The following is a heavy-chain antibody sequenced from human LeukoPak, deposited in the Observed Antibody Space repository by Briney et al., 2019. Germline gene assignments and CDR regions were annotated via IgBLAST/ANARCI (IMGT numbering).Heavy chain of an antibody. V-gene: IGHV4-39*01. CDR1: GGSISSSSYY. Sequence: ASETLSLTCTVSGGSISSSSYYWDWIRQPPGKGLEWIGNLYDSGSTHYNPSLRSRVTISADTSKNQFSLKLSSVTAADTAVYYCARHTRPGYSGYENASDIWGQGNMVTVSS. CDR2: LYDSGST. CDR3: ARHTRPGYSGYENASDI. J-gene: IGHJ3*02. D-gene: IGHD5-12*01.